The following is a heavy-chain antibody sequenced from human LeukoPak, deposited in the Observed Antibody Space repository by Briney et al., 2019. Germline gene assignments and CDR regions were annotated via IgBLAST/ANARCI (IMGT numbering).Heavy chain of an antibody. V-gene: IGHV4-4*09. Sequence: SETLSLTCTVSGGSISSYYWSWIRQPPGKGLEWIGYIYTSGSTNYNPSLKSRVTISVDTSKNQFSLKLSSVTAADTAVYYCARRNNDYGDYVWFDPWGQGTLVTVSS. J-gene: IGHJ5*02. CDR1: GGSISSYY. CDR2: IYTSGST. CDR3: ARRNNDYGDYVWFDP. D-gene: IGHD4-17*01.